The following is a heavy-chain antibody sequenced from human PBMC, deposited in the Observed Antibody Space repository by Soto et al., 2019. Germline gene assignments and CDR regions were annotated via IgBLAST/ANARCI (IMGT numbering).Heavy chain of an antibody. D-gene: IGHD2-2*01. CDR3: ARDRRYCSSTSCQTPDYYGMDV. CDR2: IYSGGST. CDR1: GFTVSSNY. Sequence: EVQLVESGGGLIQPGGSLRLSCAASGFTVSSNYMSWVRQAPGKGLEWVSVIYSGGSTYYADSVKGRFTISRDNSKNTLYLQMNSLRAEDTAVYYCARDRRYCSSTSCQTPDYYGMDVW. V-gene: IGHV3-53*01. J-gene: IGHJ6*01.